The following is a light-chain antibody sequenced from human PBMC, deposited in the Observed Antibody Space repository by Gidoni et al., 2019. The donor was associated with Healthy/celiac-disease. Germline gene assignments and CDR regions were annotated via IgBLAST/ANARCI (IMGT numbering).Light chain of an antibody. J-gene: IGKJ3*01. V-gene: IGKV3-20*01. Sequence: EIVLTQSPGTLSLSPGERATLSCRASQIVSSSRYLAWYQQRRGQAPRLLIYGASNRATGIPDRFSGSGSGTDFTLTISRLEPEDFAVYYCQHYGTTPFTFGPGTKVDIK. CDR3: QHYGTTPFT. CDR2: GAS. CDR1: QIVSSSRY.